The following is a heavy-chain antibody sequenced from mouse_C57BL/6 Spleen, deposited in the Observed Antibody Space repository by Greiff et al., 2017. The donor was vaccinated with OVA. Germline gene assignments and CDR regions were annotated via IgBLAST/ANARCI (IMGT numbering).Heavy chain of an antibody. Sequence: EVQGVESGGDLVKPGGSLKLSCAASGFTFSSYGMSWVRQTPDKRLEWVATISSGGSYTYYPDSVKGRFTISRDNAKNTLYLQMSSLKSEDTAMYYCANPAAMDYWGQGTSVTVSS. CDR1: GFTFSSYG. CDR2: ISSGGSYT. CDR3: ANPAAMDY. V-gene: IGHV5-6*01. J-gene: IGHJ4*01.